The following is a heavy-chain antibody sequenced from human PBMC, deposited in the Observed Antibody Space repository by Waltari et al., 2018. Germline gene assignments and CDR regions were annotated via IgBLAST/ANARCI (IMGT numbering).Heavy chain of an antibody. Sequence: EVQLVESGGGLVKPGGSLRLSCAASGFTFSSYSMNWVRQAPGKGLEWVSSMSSSSSYIYYADSVKGRFTISRDNAKNSLYLQMNSLRAEDTAVYYCASQRTCSSTSCYDYWGQGTLVTVSS. D-gene: IGHD2-2*01. V-gene: IGHV3-21*01. CDR2: MSSSSSYI. J-gene: IGHJ4*02. CDR3: ASQRTCSSTSCYDY. CDR1: GFTFSSYS.